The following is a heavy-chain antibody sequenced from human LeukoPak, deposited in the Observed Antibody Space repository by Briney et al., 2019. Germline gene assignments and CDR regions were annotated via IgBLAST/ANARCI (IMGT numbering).Heavy chain of an antibody. D-gene: IGHD3-22*01. V-gene: IGHV3-15*01. Sequence: GGSLRLSCAASGFTFSNAWMNWVRQAPGKGLEWVGRIKSKSDGGTTDYAAPAKGRFTISRDDSKNTLFLQMNSLKTEDTAVYYCTTDRGLYDSSGYYYFATDIWGQGTMVTVSS. J-gene: IGHJ3*02. CDR2: IKSKSDGGTT. CDR3: TTDRGLYDSSGYYYFATDI. CDR1: GFTFSNAW.